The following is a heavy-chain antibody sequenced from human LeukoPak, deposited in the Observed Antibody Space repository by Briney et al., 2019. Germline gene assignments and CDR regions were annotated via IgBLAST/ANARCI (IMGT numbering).Heavy chain of an antibody. V-gene: IGHV3-7*01. J-gene: IGHJ6*02. CDR2: IKQDGSET. CDR3: ARMDGITMIVGVPINSCGMDG. D-gene: IGHD3-22*01. Sequence: GGSLSLSCAASGFTVSSMWMSWVRPAPGQGWEWGANIKQDGSETYHVVPVKGSFTISRDNAKNSLYLQMNSLRAEDTDVYYCARMDGITMIVGVPINSCGMDGWGRGTTVTVSS. CDR1: GFTVSSMW.